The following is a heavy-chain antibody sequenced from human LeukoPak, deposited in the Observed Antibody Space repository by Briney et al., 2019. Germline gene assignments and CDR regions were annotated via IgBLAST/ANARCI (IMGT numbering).Heavy chain of an antibody. CDR1: GFTFSSYA. V-gene: IGHV3-23*01. J-gene: IGHJ4*02. Sequence: GGSLRLSCAASGFTFSSYAMSWVRQAPGKGLEWVSAISGSGGSTYYADSVKGRFTISRDNSKNTLYLQMNSLRAEDTAVYYCAKDTTVVTHFLGDYWGQGTLVTVSS. D-gene: IGHD4-23*01. CDR2: ISGSGGST. CDR3: AKDTTVVTHFLGDY.